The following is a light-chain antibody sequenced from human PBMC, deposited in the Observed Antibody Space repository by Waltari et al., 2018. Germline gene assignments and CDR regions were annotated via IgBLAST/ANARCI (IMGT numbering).Light chain of an antibody. J-gene: IGKJ1*01. CDR3: QQYHDWPRT. V-gene: IGKV3-15*01. CDR1: QSLRLD. CDR2: DAS. Sequence: EILLTQSPATLSVSPGDRATLFCRASQSLRLDLAWYQEKPGQAPRLLVYDASTREVGVPDRFSGSGSRTEFTLTISSLQSEDSAVYYCQQYHDWPRTFGQGTKVEIK.